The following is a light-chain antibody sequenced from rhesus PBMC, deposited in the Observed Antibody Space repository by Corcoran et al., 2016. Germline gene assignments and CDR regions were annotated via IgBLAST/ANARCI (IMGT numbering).Light chain of an antibody. J-gene: IGKJ3*01. V-gene: IGKV1-22*01. CDR2: KAS. Sequence: DIQMTQSPSSLSASVGDTVTITCRASQSISSWLDWYQQKPGKAPKLLFYKASSLQSGVPSRFRGSGSGSDFTLTISSLQPEDFATYYCLQYSSSPFTFGPGTKLDIK. CDR1: QSISSW. CDR3: LQYSSSPFT.